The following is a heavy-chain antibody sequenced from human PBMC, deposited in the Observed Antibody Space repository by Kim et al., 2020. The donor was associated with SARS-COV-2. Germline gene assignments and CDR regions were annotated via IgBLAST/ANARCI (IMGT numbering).Heavy chain of an antibody. CDR1: GGSISSYY. Sequence: SETLSLTCTVSGGSISSYYWSWLRQPAGKGLEWIGRIYTSGSTNYNPSLKSRLTMSVDTSKNQFSLKLSSVTAADTAGYYCATLHSNWGQGTLVTDSS. J-gene: IGHJ4*02. V-gene: IGHV4-4*07. CDR3: ATLHSN. CDR2: IYTSGST.